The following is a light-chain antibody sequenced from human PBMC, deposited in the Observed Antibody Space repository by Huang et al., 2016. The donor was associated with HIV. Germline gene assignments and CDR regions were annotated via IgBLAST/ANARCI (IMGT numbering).Light chain of an antibody. Sequence: EIVMTQSPATLSVSPGERATLSSRASQSVSSNLAWYQQKPGQAPRLLIYGASTRATGIPARFSGSGSGTEFILTISSLQSEDFAVYYCQQYDNWPPRGTFGQGTKVEIK. CDR2: GAS. J-gene: IGKJ1*01. V-gene: IGKV3-15*01. CDR1: QSVSSN. CDR3: QQYDNWPPRGT.